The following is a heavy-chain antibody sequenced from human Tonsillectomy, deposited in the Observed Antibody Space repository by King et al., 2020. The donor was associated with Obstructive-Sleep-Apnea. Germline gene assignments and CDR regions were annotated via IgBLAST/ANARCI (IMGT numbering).Heavy chain of an antibody. J-gene: IGHJ4*02. V-gene: IGHV4-34*01. D-gene: IGHD3-22*01. CDR3: ARGDPLVVNSPDYFDY. CDR2: INHSGST. Sequence: VQLQQWGAGLLKPSETLSLTCAVYGGSFSDYYWSWIRQPPGKGLEWIGEINHSGSTNYNPSLKSRVTISVDTSKNQFSLKLSSVTAADTAVYYCARGDPLVVNSPDYFDYGGQGTLVTVSS. CDR1: GGSFSDYY.